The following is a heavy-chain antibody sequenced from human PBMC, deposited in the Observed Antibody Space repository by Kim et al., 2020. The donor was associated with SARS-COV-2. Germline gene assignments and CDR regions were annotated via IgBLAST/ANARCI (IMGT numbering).Heavy chain of an antibody. D-gene: IGHD2-2*01. CDR1: GLTFRNYG. V-gene: IGHV3-30*18. CDR2: ISYDGTIT. Sequence: GGSLRLSCAASGLTFRNYGMHWVRQAPGKGLEWVADISYDGTITYYGDSVEDRFTISRDNSKSTLYLQMNSLRAEDTAVYYCAKAPIAIVPGGKMWLDPWGQGTLVTVSS. J-gene: IGHJ5*02. CDR3: AKAPIAIVPGGKMWLDP.